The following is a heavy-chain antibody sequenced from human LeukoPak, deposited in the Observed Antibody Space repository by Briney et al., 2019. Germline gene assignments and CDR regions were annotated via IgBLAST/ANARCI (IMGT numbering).Heavy chain of an antibody. V-gene: IGHV3-48*03. Sequence: GGSLRLSCAASGFTFSTYAMNWVRQAPGKGLEWVSYISSSGSTINYADSVKGRFTISRDNAKNSLYLQMSSLRAEDTAVYYCASFYDSTGRDYWGQGTLVTVSS. CDR2: ISSSGSTI. CDR1: GFTFSTYA. J-gene: IGHJ4*02. CDR3: ASFYDSTGRDY. D-gene: IGHD3-22*01.